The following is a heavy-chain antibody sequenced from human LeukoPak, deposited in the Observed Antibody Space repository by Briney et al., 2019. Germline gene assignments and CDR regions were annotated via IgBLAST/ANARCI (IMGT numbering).Heavy chain of an antibody. J-gene: IGHJ4*02. CDR2: TYRGGKT. Sequence: GGSLRLSCVVSGFTVSDKYMSWVRQAPGKGLEWISLTYRGGKTSYADSVKGRFTISRDNAKNSLYLQMNSLRAEDTALYYCARGFTGWVTSPIDYWGQGTLVTVSS. V-gene: IGHV3-66*01. CDR1: GFTVSDKY. D-gene: IGHD2-2*01. CDR3: ARGFTGWVTSPIDY.